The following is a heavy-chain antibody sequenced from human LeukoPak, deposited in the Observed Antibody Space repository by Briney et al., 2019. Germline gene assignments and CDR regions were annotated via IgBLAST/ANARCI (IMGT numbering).Heavy chain of an antibody. CDR3: ARGIDAGVDF. Sequence: ASVKVSCKASGYTFTNLDINWVRQATGQGLEWMGWMNPNNGITDHAQKFQGRVAMTRDTSTGTAYMELSSLTFEDTAVYYCARGIDAGVDFWGQGTPITVSS. CDR2: MNPNNGIT. V-gene: IGHV1-8*01. D-gene: IGHD7-27*01. J-gene: IGHJ4*02. CDR1: GYTFTNLD.